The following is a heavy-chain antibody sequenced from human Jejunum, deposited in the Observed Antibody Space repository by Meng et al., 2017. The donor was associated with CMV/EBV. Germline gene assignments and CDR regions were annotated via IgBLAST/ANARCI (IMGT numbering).Heavy chain of an antibody. CDR3: ATDRMDTSARRGFFDY. Sequence: FTFSTDAMHWVRQAPGKGLEWVASISTTGDYISYADSVKGRFTISRDNAKNSAYLQMNSLRFEDTAMYYCATDRMDTSARRGFFDYWGQGALVTVSS. J-gene: IGHJ4*02. V-gene: IGHV3-21*01. CDR1: FTFSTDA. CDR2: ISTTGDYI. D-gene: IGHD5-18*01.